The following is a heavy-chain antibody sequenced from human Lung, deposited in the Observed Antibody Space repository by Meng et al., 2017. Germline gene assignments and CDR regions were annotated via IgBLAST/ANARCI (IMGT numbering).Heavy chain of an antibody. CDR3: ARSQQWLDS. V-gene: IGHV6-1*01. CDR1: GDSVSSNSAA. CDR2: TYDRSKWYN. D-gene: IGHD6-19*01. Sequence: QVHLQQPGPGLVTLSQTPSLPGAISGDSVSSNSAAWNWIRQSPSRGLEWLGRTYDRSKWYNGYAVSVRSRITINPDTSKNQFSLQLNSVTPEDTAVYYCARSQQWLDSWGQGTLVTVSS. J-gene: IGHJ4*02.